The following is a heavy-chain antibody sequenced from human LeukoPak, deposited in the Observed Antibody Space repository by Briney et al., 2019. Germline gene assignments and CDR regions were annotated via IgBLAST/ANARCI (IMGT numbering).Heavy chain of an antibody. V-gene: IGHV3-48*01. Sequence: SSSTMYYADSVKGRFTISRDSAKSSLYLQMNSLRVEDTAVYYCARDPYSGYDLQAFDYWGQGTLVTVSS. J-gene: IGHJ4*02. CDR2: SSSTM. D-gene: IGHD5-12*01. CDR3: ARDPYSGYDLQAFDY.